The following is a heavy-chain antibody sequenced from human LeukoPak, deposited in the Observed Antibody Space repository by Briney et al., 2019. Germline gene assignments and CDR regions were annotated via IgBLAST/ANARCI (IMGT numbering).Heavy chain of an antibody. Sequence: GGSLRLSCAASGFTFSSYEMNWVRQAPGKGLEWVSYISSSGSTIYYADSVKGRFTVSRDNAKNSLYLQMNSLRAEDTAVYYCAELGITMIGGVWGEGTTVTISS. CDR3: AELGITMIGGV. V-gene: IGHV3-48*03. J-gene: IGHJ6*04. D-gene: IGHD3-10*02. CDR1: GFTFSSYE. CDR2: ISSSGSTI.